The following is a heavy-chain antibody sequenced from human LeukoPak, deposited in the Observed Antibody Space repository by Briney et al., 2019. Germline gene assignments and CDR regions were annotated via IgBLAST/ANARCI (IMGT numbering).Heavy chain of an antibody. J-gene: IGHJ4*02. CDR3: ARGPPVWYYDSSGYFNY. Sequence: GASVKVSCKASGYTFTSYYMHWVRQAPGQGLEWMGIINPSGGGTSYAQKFQGRVTMTRDTSTSTVYMELSSLRSEDTAVYYCARGPPVWYYDSSGYFNYWGQGTLVTVSS. D-gene: IGHD3-22*01. CDR2: INPSGGGT. V-gene: IGHV1-46*01. CDR1: GYTFTSYY.